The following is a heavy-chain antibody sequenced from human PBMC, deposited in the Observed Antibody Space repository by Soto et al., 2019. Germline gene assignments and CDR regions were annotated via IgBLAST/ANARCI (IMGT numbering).Heavy chain of an antibody. D-gene: IGHD3-3*01. CDR2: INPSGGST. J-gene: IGHJ6*02. Sequence: ASVEVSCKAPGYSFTSYYMHWVRQAPGQRLEWMGIINPSGGSTSYAQKFQGRVTMTRDTSTSTVYMELSSLRSEDTAVYYCARDGNDFWSGSYYYGMDVWGQGTTVTVSS. CDR1: GYSFTSYY. CDR3: ARDGNDFWSGSYYYGMDV. V-gene: IGHV1-46*01.